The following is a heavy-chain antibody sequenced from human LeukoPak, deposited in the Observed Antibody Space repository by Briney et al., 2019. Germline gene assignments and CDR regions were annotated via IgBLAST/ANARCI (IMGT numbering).Heavy chain of an antibody. Sequence: PGGSLRLSCAASGFTVSSRYMSWVRQAPGKGLEWVSVIYSDDRTYYADSVKGRFTISRDNSKNTLYLQMNSLRVEDTAVYYCASQHVSYYYYGLDVWGQGATVTVSS. J-gene: IGHJ6*02. V-gene: IGHV3-66*04. CDR2: IYSDDRT. CDR1: GFTVSSRY. CDR3: ASQHVSYYYYGLDV.